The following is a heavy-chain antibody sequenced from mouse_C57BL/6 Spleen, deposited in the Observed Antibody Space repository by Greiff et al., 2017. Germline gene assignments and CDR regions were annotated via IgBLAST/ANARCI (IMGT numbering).Heavy chain of an antibody. CDR1: GYAFSSYW. Sequence: QVQLKESGAELVKPGASVKISCKASGYAFSSYWMNWVKQRPGKGLEWIGQIYPGDGDTNYNGKFKGKATLTADKSSSTAYLQLSSLTSEDSSVYFCARSGYEAWLAYWGQGTLVTGSA. D-gene: IGHD2-2*01. J-gene: IGHJ3*01. CDR3: ARSGYEAWLAY. V-gene: IGHV1-80*01. CDR2: IYPGDGDT.